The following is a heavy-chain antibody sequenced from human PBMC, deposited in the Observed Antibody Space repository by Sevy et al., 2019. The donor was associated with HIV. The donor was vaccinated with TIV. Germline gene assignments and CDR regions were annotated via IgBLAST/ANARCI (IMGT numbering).Heavy chain of an antibody. D-gene: IGHD3-3*01. CDR1: GFTFSNYG. J-gene: IGHJ5*02. Sequence: GGSLRLSCAASGFTFSNYGMHWVRQAPGKGLEWVAVIWYDGSYKYYADSVKGRFTISRDNIKGTLYLQMNSLRAEDTAVYYCAKTFAIFGVLMSPDFDPWGQGTLVTVSS. CDR3: AKTFAIFGVLMSPDFDP. CDR2: IWYDGSYK. V-gene: IGHV3-33*06.